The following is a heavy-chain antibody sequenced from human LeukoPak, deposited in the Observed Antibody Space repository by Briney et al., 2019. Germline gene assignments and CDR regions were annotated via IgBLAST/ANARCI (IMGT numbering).Heavy chain of an antibody. V-gene: IGHV3-7*03. CDR3: ARVITIFGVPNYGMDV. J-gene: IGHJ6*02. Sequence: GGSLRLSCAASGFTFSSYWMSWVRQAPGKGLEWVANIKQDGSEKYCVDSVKGRFTISRDNAKNSLYLQMNSLRAEDTAVYYCARVITIFGVPNYGMDVWGQGTTVTVSS. CDR2: IKQDGSEK. D-gene: IGHD3-3*01. CDR1: GFTFSSYW.